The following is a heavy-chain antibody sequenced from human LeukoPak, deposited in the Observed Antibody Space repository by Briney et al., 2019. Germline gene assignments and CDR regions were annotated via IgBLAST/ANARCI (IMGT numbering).Heavy chain of an antibody. D-gene: IGHD5-12*01. V-gene: IGHV4-39*07. CDR3: ARGYVANWFDP. J-gene: IGHJ5*02. Sequence: SETLSLTCTVSGGSISSSSYYWSWIRQPPGKGLEWIGSIYYSGSTYYNPSLKSRVTISVDTSKNQFSLKLSSVTAADTAVYYCARGYVANWFDPWGQGTLVTVSS. CDR1: GGSISSSSYY. CDR2: IYYSGST.